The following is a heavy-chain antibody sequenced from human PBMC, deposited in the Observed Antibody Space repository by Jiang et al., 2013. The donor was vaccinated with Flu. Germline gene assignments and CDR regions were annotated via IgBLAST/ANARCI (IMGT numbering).Heavy chain of an antibody. Sequence: LLKPSETLSLTCTVSGGSISSSSYYWGWIRQPPGKGLEWIGSIYYSGSTYYNPSLKSRVTISVDTSKNQFSLKLSSVTAADTAVYYCARETTVVNEGLHDYWGQGTLVTVSS. CDR3: ARETTVVNEGLHDY. V-gene: IGHV4-39*02. CDR1: GGSISSSSYY. J-gene: IGHJ4*02. CDR2: IYYSGST. D-gene: IGHD4-23*01.